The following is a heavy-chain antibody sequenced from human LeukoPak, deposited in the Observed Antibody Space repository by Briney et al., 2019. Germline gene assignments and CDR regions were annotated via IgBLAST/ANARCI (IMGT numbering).Heavy chain of an antibody. CDR3: AKEAYYDFWSGYFSGMVV. CDR1: GFTFSSYA. CDR2: ISGSGGST. Sequence: GGSLRLSCAASGFTFSSYAMSWVRQAPGKGLEWVSAISGSGGSTYYADSVKGRFTISRDNSKNTLYLQMNSLRAEDTAVYYCAKEAYYDFWSGYFSGMVVWGQGTTVTVSS. D-gene: IGHD3-3*01. V-gene: IGHV3-23*01. J-gene: IGHJ6*02.